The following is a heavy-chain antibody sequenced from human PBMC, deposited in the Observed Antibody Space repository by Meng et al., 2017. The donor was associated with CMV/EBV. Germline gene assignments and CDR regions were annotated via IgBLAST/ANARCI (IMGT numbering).Heavy chain of an antibody. V-gene: IGHV3-74*01. D-gene: IGHD3-22*01. Sequence: FPFSNSWLHWVRQAPGKGLVWVSRINSDGSSTRYADSVKGRFTISRDNAKNTLYLHMNSLRAEDTAVYYCARERANYYDSSGYYGYWGQGTLVTVSS. J-gene: IGHJ4*02. CDR2: INSDGSST. CDR1: FPFSNSW. CDR3: ARERANYYDSSGYYGY.